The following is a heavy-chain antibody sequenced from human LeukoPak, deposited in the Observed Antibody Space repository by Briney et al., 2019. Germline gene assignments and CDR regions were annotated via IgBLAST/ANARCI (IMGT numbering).Heavy chain of an antibody. CDR2: FDPEDGET. J-gene: IGHJ6*02. D-gene: IGHD6-19*01. Sequence: ASVKVSCKVSGYTLTELSMHWVRQAPGKGLEWMGGFDPEDGETIYAQKFQGRVTMTEDTSTDTAYMELSSLRSEDTAVYYCATDESRTVAGTYYYYGMDVWGQGTTVTVSS. CDR3: ATDESRTVAGTYYYYGMDV. V-gene: IGHV1-24*01. CDR1: GYTLTELS.